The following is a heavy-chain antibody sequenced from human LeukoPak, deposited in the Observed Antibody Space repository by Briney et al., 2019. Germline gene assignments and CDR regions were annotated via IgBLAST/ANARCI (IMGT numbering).Heavy chain of an antibody. J-gene: IGHJ4*02. D-gene: IGHD3-22*01. CDR1: RGSFSGYY. V-gene: IGHV4-34*01. CDR3: VREGDSSVYYDY. Sequence: YPSETLSLTCAVYRGSFSGYYWSWIRQPPGKGLEWIGEIHHSGSTNYNPSLKSRVTISADTSKNQFSLKLSSVTAADTAVYYCVREGDSSVYYDYWGQGTLVTVSS. CDR2: IHHSGST.